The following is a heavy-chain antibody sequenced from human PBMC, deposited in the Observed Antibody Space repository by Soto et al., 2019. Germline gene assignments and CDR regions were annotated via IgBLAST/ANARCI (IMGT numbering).Heavy chain of an antibody. D-gene: IGHD2-21*02. J-gene: IGHJ5*02. CDR3: ARDQTAGDWFDP. Sequence: ASVKVSCKASSYTFASYGISWVRQAPGQGLERMGWISAYNGNTNYAQKLQGRVTMTTDTSTSTAYMELRSLRAEDTAVYYCARDQTAGDWFDPWGQGTLVTVSS. CDR2: ISAYNGNT. CDR1: SYTFASYG. V-gene: IGHV1-18*01.